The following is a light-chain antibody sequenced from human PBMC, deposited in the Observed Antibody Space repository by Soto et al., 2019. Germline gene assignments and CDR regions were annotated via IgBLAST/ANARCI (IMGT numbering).Light chain of an antibody. CDR1: HSLSSNF. J-gene: IGKJ1*01. Sequence: IVLTHAPATLSLSPGEIATLSGRAVHSLSSNFLAWYQQKPGQPPRLLIYDSSTRATGFPDRFSGSGSGTDFTLTIIRLEPEDFAVYYCQQYNNWPPTWTFGQGTKVDIK. V-gene: IGKV3D-20*02. CDR2: DSS. CDR3: QQYNNWPPTWT.